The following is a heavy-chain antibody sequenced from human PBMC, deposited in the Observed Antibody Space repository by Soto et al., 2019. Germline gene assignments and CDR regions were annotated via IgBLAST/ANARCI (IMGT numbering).Heavy chain of an antibody. CDR2: ISSSSSYI. D-gene: IGHD3-22*01. V-gene: IGHV3-21*01. Sequence: PGGSLRLSCAASGFTFSSYSMNWVRQAPGKGLEWVSSISSSSSYIYYADSVKGRFTISRDNAKNSLYLQMNSLRAEDTAVYYCARGRRRGDYDSSGYADYGMDVWGQGTTVTVSS. CDR3: ARGRRRGDYDSSGYADYGMDV. CDR1: GFTFSSYS. J-gene: IGHJ6*02.